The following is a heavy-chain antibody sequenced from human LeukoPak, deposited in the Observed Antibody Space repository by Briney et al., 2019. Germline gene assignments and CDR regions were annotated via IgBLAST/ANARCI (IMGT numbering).Heavy chain of an antibody. Sequence: ASVKVSCKASGYTFTSYGISWVRQAPGQGLEWMGWSSGYDGNTNYAQKLQGRVTMTTDTSTSTAYMELRSLRSDDTAVYYCARTSGTYNWFGPWGQGTLVTVSS. CDR1: GYTFTSYG. CDR3: ARTSGTYNWFGP. J-gene: IGHJ5*02. D-gene: IGHD3-3*01. CDR2: SSGYDGNT. V-gene: IGHV1-18*01.